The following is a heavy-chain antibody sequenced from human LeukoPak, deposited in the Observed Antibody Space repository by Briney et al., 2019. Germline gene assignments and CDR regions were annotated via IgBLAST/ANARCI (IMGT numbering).Heavy chain of an antibody. D-gene: IGHD3-10*01. V-gene: IGHV3-30*02. CDR3: AKSLSSRGVIIPKTSRYFDS. CDR2: MWSDGSNR. J-gene: IGHJ4*02. CDR1: GFTFSSYD. Sequence: PGGSLRLSCAASGFTFSSYDMHWVRQAPGKGLEWVAFMWSDGSNRFYADSVKGRFTISRDNSKNTLYLQMNSLRAEDTAVYYCAKSLSSRGVIIPKTSRYFDSWGQGTLVTASS.